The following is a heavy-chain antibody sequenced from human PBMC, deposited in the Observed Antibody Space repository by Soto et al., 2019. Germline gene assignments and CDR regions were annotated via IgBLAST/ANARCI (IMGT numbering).Heavy chain of an antibody. V-gene: IGHV4-30-4*01. Sequence: QVQLQESGPGLVKPSQTLSLTCTVSGGSISSGDYYWSWLRQPPGKGLEWIGYIYYSGSTYYNPSLKSRVTISVDTSKNHFSLKLSSVTAADTAVYYCARSDSSGYSSFDYWGQGTLVTVSS. D-gene: IGHD3-22*01. CDR2: IYYSGST. CDR3: ARSDSSGYSSFDY. CDR1: GGSISSGDYY. J-gene: IGHJ4*02.